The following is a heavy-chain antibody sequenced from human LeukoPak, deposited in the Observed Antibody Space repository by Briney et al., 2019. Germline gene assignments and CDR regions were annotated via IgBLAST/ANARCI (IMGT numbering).Heavy chain of an antibody. Sequence: PGGSLRLSCAASGFTFDDYTMHWVRQAPGKGLEWVSLISWDGGSTYYADSVKGRFTISRDNSKNSLYLQMNSLRTEDTALYYCARDSPFLVVAATLFDYWGQGTLVAVSS. CDR3: ARDSPFLVVAATLFDY. CDR2: ISWDGGST. V-gene: IGHV3-43*01. D-gene: IGHD2-15*01. J-gene: IGHJ4*02. CDR1: GFTFDDYT.